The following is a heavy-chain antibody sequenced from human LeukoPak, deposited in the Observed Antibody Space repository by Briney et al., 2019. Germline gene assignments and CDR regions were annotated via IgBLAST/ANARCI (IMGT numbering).Heavy chain of an antibody. CDR2: VDPEDGET. D-gene: IGHD4-23*01. V-gene: IGHV1-69-2*01. Sequence: ASVKVSCKASGGTFSSYAIGWVRQAPGKGLEWMGLVDPEDGETIYAEKFQGRVTITADTSTDTAYMELSSLRSEDTAVYYCATNFDLEVVTPVKFWGQGTLVTVSS. J-gene: IGHJ4*02. CDR1: GGTFSSYA. CDR3: ATNFDLEVVTPVKF.